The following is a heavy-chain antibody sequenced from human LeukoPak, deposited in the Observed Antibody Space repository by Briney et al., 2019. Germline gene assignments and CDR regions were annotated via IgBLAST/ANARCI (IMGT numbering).Heavy chain of an antibody. CDR3: ARDIIAVAGTGY. CDR1: GFTFSSYG. J-gene: IGHJ4*02. V-gene: IGHV3-23*01. Sequence: GGTLRLSCAASGFTFSSYGMSWVRQAPGKGLEWVSAISGSGGSTYYADSVKGRFTISRDNAKNSLYLQMNSLRAEDTAVYYCARDIIAVAGTGYWGQGTLVTVSS. D-gene: IGHD6-19*01. CDR2: ISGSGGST.